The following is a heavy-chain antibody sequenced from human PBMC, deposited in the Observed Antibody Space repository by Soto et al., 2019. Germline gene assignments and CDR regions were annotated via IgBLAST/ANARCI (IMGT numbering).Heavy chain of an antibody. V-gene: IGHV2-70*04. CDR1: GFSLGTTGMR. CDR2: SDWDDDK. Sequence: SGPTLVNPTQTLTLTCTPSGFSLGTTGMRVSWIRQPQGKALEWLACSDWDDDKFYSTSLKTRLTISKDTYRNQVVLRMTNMDPADTAAYYCARTAGYYRGREFDYWGQGTMVTVSS. J-gene: IGHJ4*02. CDR3: ARTAGYYRGREFDY. D-gene: IGHD3-10*01.